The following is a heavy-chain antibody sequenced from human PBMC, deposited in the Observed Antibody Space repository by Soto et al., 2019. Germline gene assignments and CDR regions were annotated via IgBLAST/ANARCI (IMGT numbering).Heavy chain of an antibody. CDR1: GDSMTDGY. V-gene: IGHV4-59*01. CDR2: IYYSGKL. J-gene: IGHJ4*02. D-gene: IGHD5-12*01. CDR3: QRSYLRGNFDS. Sequence: PSETLSLTCIVSGDSMTDGYCTWVRRPPGKELEWSSYIYYSGKLDYNPSLQRRVSISIDSSRKQFSLNLCTVTAADPAMYVCQRSYLRGNFDSWGQGTLVTVYS.